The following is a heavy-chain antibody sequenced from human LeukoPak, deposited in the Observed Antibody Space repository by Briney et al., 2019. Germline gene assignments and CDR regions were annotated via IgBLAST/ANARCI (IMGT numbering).Heavy chain of an antibody. V-gene: IGHV3-21*01. CDR3: ASSWLVYYWYWGMDV. Sequence: GRTLRLSCAPSGVGFSSDSMNCVPEAPGKGLGCVSSFSSRSSSINYEDPVKGRFTISRAKAKNSLYLQMTSLSAEDTAVYYSASSWLVYYWYWGMDVWGQGTTVTVSS. CDR1: GVGFSSDS. J-gene: IGHJ6*02. CDR2: FSSRSSSI. D-gene: IGHD2-8*01.